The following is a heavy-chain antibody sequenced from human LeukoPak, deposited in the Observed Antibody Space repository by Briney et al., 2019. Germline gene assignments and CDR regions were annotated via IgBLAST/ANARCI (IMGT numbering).Heavy chain of an antibody. Sequence: GGSLRLSCAASGFTVSSNYMSWVRQAPGKGLEWVSVISGSGSSTYYADSVKGRFTISRDNSKNTLYLQMNSLRAEDTAVYYCATSFGPVIAAAGTGADWGQGTLVTVSS. CDR2: ISGSGSST. CDR1: GFTVSSNY. V-gene: IGHV3-23*01. CDR3: ATSFGPVIAAAGTGAD. J-gene: IGHJ4*02. D-gene: IGHD6-13*01.